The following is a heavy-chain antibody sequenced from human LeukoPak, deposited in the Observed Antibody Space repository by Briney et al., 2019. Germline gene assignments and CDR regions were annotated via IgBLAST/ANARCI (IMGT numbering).Heavy chain of an antibody. Sequence: GGSLRLSCAASGFTFSSYEMNWVRQAPGKGLEWVSYIRSGGSTTHYTDSVKGRFTISSDDAKNSLYLQMNILRAEDTAIYYCARGGYCTNAICYTWNAFDIWGQGTMVAVSS. V-gene: IGHV3-48*03. J-gene: IGHJ3*02. CDR2: IRSGGSTT. CDR3: ARGGYCTNAICYTWNAFDI. D-gene: IGHD2-8*01. CDR1: GFTFSSYE.